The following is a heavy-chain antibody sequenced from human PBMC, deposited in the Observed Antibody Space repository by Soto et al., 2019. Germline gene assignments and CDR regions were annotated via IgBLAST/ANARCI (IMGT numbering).Heavy chain of an antibody. D-gene: IGHD4-17*01. CDR2: IKQDGSEK. J-gene: IGHJ4*02. Sequence: GGSLRLSCAASGFTFSSYWMSWVRQAPGKGLEWVANIKQDGSEKYYVDSVKGRFTISRDNAKNLLYLQMNSLRAEDTAVYYCARDDDYGDYYFDYWGQGTLVTVSS. V-gene: IGHV3-7*01. CDR1: GFTFSSYW. CDR3: ARDDDYGDYYFDY.